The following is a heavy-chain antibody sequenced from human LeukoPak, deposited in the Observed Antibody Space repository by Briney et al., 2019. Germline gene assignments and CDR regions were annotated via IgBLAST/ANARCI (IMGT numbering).Heavy chain of an antibody. CDR1: GFTFSDYT. CDR3: ARDNRDFWSGYYYFDY. V-gene: IGHV3-48*01. J-gene: IGHJ4*02. Sequence: GESLKISCAASGFTFSDYTMNWVRQAPGKGLEWVSYISTTSSTIYYADSVKGRFTVSRDNAKNSQYLQMNSLRAEDTAVYYCARDNRDFWSGYYYFDYWGQGSLVTVSS. CDR2: ISTTSSTI. D-gene: IGHD3-3*01.